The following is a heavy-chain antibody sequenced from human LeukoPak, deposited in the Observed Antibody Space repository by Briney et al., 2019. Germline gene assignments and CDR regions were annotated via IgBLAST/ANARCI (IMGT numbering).Heavy chain of an antibody. D-gene: IGHD3-22*01. V-gene: IGHV4-34*01. Sequence: PSETLSLTCAVYGGSFSGYYWSWIRQPPGKGLEWIGEINHSGSTNYNPSLKSRVTISVDTSKNQFSLKLSSVTAADTAVYYCARGPYYDGSGFGYWGQGTLVTVSS. CDR3: ARGPYYDGSGFGY. CDR2: INHSGST. J-gene: IGHJ4*02. CDR1: GGSFSGYY.